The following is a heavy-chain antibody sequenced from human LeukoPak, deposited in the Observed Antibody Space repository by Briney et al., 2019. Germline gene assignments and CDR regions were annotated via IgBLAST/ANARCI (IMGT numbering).Heavy chain of an antibody. CDR1: GFTFSDYH. V-gene: IGHV3-13*01. CDR2: IGTAGDT. CDR3: ARVAKERVGGVYYFDY. D-gene: IGHD1-1*01. J-gene: IGHJ4*02. Sequence: GGSLRLSCAASGFTFSDYHMHSVRQATGKGLEWVSAIGTAGDTYYTGSVKGRFTISRENAKNSLYLQMNSLRAGDTAVYYCARVAKERVGGVYYFDYWGQGTLVTVSS.